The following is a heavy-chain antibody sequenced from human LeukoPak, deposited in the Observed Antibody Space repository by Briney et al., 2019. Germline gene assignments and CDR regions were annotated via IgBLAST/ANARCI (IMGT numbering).Heavy chain of an antibody. Sequence: SETLSLTCTVSGASISSYYWSWIRQPPGKGLEWIGYIYYSGSTNYNPSLKSRVTISVDTSKNQFSLKLTSVTAADTAVYYCARGGGSGYSYGWGQGTLVTVSS. CDR3: ARGGGSGYSYG. CDR1: GASISSYY. V-gene: IGHV4-59*01. J-gene: IGHJ4*02. CDR2: IYYSGST. D-gene: IGHD5-18*01.